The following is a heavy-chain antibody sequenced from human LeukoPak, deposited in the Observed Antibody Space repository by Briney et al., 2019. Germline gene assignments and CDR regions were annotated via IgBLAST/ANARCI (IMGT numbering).Heavy chain of an antibody. D-gene: IGHD3-22*01. Sequence: GGSLRLSCTASGFTFGDYAMSWFRQAPGKGLEWVGFMRTKLYGGTTEYAASVKGRFTISRDDSKSTAYLQMNSLKTEDTAVYYCSRDMKYYYDSTGYYFSGAFDIWGRGTMVTVPS. CDR3: SRDMKYYYDSTGYYFSGAFDI. CDR1: GFTFGDYA. J-gene: IGHJ3*02. V-gene: IGHV3-49*03. CDR2: MRTKLYGGTT.